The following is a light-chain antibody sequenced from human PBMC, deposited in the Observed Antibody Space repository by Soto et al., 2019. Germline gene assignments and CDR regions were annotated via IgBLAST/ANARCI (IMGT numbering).Light chain of an antibody. CDR3: AAWDDSLNAVV. Sequence: QSVLTQPPSVSGTPGHKVSISCSGSTSNLGGNTVNWYQQLPGTAPKLLIYTNNQRPSGVPDRFSGSKSGTSASLAISDLLSGDEADFYCAAWDDSLNAVVFGGGTKLTVL. V-gene: IGLV1-44*01. CDR2: TNN. J-gene: IGLJ2*01. CDR1: TSNLGGNT.